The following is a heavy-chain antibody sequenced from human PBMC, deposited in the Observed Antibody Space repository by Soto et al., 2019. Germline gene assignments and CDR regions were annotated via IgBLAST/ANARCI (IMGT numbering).Heavy chain of an antibody. J-gene: IGHJ4*02. D-gene: IGHD6-13*01. Sequence: AGSLTLSCAASGFIFSSYWIACVRQPPPKGGEWGARIKPDGSAKDYVDPVKGRFTISRDNAKNSLSLQMDSLRAEDTAVYYCARDPVRGDGSNFDYWGQGAMVTVSS. CDR2: IKPDGSAK. CDR3: ARDPVRGDGSNFDY. V-gene: IGHV3-7*01. CDR1: GFIFSSYW.